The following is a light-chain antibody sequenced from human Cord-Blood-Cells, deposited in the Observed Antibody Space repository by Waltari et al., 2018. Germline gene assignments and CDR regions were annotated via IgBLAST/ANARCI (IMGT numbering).Light chain of an antibody. CDR2: RNN. V-gene: IGLV1-47*01. CDR3: AAWDDSFNWV. J-gene: IGLJ3*02. CDR1: SSNIGSNY. Sequence: QSVLTQPPSASGTPGQRVTISCSGSSSNIGSNYVYWYQHLPGTAPKLLIYRNNQRPSGVPDRFSGSKSGTSASLAISGLRSEDEADYYCAAWDDSFNWVFGGGTKLTVL.